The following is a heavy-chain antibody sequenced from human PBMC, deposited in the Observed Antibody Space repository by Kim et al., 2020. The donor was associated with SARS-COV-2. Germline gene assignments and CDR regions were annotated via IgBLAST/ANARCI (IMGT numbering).Heavy chain of an antibody. V-gene: IGHV4-34*01. Sequence: SETLSLTCAVYGGSFSGYYWSWIRQPPGKGLEWIGEINHSGSTNYKPSLKSRVTISVDTSKNQFSLKLSSVTAADTAVYYCARGRGGTTVVTLGLGYYYYYGMDVWGQGTTVTVSS. CDR3: ARGRGGTTVVTLGLGYYYYYGMDV. J-gene: IGHJ6*02. CDR2: INHSGST. D-gene: IGHD4-17*01. CDR1: GGSFSGYY.